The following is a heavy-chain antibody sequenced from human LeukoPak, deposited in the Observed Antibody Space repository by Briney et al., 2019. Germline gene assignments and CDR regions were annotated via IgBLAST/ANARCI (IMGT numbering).Heavy chain of an antibody. V-gene: IGHV4-39*01. Sequence: SETLSLTCTVSGGSLSRSCCYWLWLRQPPGKGLEWIGSIYYSGSTYYNPSLKSRVTISVDTSKNQFSLKPSTLTAADTTVSPFTSPYSSGPPGAFDIWGQGTMVTVSS. D-gene: IGHD6-19*01. CDR2: IYYSGST. CDR1: GGSLSRSCCY. CDR3: TSPYSSGPPGAFDI. J-gene: IGHJ3*02.